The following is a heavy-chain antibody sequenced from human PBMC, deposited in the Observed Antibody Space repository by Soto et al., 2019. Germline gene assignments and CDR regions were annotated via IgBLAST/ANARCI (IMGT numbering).Heavy chain of an antibody. CDR3: AKDQVETEVPEEYYFDY. V-gene: IGHV3-30*18. J-gene: IGHJ4*02. D-gene: IGHD1-1*01. CDR1: GFTFSSYG. Sequence: GGSLRLSCAASGFTFSSYGMHWVRQAPGKGLEWVAVISYDGSNKYYADSVKGRFTISRDNSKNTLYLQMNSLRAEDTAVYYCAKDQVETEVPEEYYFDYWGQGTLVTVSS. CDR2: ISYDGSNK.